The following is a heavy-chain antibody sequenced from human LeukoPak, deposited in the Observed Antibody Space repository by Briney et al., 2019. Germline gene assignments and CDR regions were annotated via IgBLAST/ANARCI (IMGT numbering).Heavy chain of an antibody. D-gene: IGHD2-15*01. CDR1: GGTFSSDE. CDR3: ARGQRWQALDV. J-gene: IGHJ3*01. Sequence: ASVKVSCKASGGTFSSDEIHWVRQAPGQGPEWLGRIIPLVETPNYSQSFQGRVTITADKSTSTAYMELSSLKFEDTAIYYCARGQRWQALDVWGQGTMVTASS. V-gene: IGHV1-69*04. CDR2: IIPLVETP.